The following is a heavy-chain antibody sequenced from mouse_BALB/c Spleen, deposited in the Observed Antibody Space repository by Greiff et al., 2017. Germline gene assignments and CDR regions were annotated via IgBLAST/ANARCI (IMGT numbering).Heavy chain of an antibody. D-gene: IGHD4-1*01. V-gene: IGHV5-4*02. J-gene: IGHJ4*01. CDR1: GFTFSDYY. CDR2: ISDGGSYT. CDR3: AREGNWR. Sequence: EVKLVESGGGLVKPGGSLKLSCAASGFTFSDYYMYWVRQTPEKRLEWVATISDGGSYTYYPDSVKGRFTISRDNAKNNLYLQMSSLKSEDTAMYYCAREGNWRWGQGTSVTVSS.